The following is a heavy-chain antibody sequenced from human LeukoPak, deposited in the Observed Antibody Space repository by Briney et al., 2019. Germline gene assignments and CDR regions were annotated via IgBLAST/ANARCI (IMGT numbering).Heavy chain of an antibody. D-gene: IGHD3-3*01. Sequence: SETLSLTCTVSGGSISSYYWSWIRQPPGKGLEWIGYIYYSGSTNYNPSLKSRVTMSVDTSKNQFSLKLSSVTAADTAVYYCARNWAVRYDFWSGYSARPTMDVWGKGTTVTVSS. V-gene: IGHV4-59*12. CDR2: IYYSGST. CDR1: GGSISSYY. CDR3: ARNWAVRYDFWSGYSARPTMDV. J-gene: IGHJ6*04.